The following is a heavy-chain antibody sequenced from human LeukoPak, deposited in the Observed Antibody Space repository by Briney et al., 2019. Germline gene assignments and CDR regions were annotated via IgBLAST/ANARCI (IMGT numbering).Heavy chain of an antibody. V-gene: IGHV3-7*01. CDR1: GSIFTNYF. D-gene: IGHD3-3*01. Sequence: GSLRLSCAASGSIFTNYFMSWVRQAPGKGLEWVASMKHDGSEKYYVDSVRGRFTISRDNTMNSLYLQMSSLRAEDTAVYYCATDRGWRTSGYYLYYFEYWGQGTLVTYSS. CDR3: ATDRGWRTSGYYLYYFEY. J-gene: IGHJ4*02. CDR2: MKHDGSEK.